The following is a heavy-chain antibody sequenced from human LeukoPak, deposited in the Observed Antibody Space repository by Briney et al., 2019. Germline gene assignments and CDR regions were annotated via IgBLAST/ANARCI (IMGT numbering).Heavy chain of an antibody. D-gene: IGHD3-10*01. Sequence: GGSLRLSCAASGFTFSSYSMNWVRQAPGKGLEWVSGVSWNSFSTDYADSVKGRFAISRDNAKNSVFLQMNSLRPEDTALYYCAKVPSGGPPDFWGQGTLVTVSS. CDR3: AKVPSGGPPDF. CDR2: VSWNSFST. J-gene: IGHJ4*02. V-gene: IGHV3-9*01. CDR1: GFTFSSYS.